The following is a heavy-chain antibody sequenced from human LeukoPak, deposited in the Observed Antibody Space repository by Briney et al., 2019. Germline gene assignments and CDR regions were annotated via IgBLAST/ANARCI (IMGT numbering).Heavy chain of an antibody. CDR3: ARDGDFWSGYYTLSGY. CDR2: INQDGSEK. Sequence: GGSLRLSCAASGFTFSSYWMSWVRQAPGKGLEWVANINQDGSEKYYVDSVKGRFTISRDNAKNSLYLQMNSLRAEDTAVYYCARDGDFWSGYYTLSGYWGQGILVTVSS. CDR1: GFTFSSYW. D-gene: IGHD3-3*01. J-gene: IGHJ4*02. V-gene: IGHV3-7*03.